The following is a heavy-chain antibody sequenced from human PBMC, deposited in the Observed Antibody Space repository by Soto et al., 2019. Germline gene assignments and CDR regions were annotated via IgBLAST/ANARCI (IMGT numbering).Heavy chain of an antibody. CDR1: GYSISSGYY. D-gene: IGHD3-22*01. J-gene: IGHJ4*02. CDR3: ARGYYESSDYFVGSPIFDY. V-gene: IGHV4-38-2*01. Sequence: SETLSLTCAVSGYSISSGYYWGWLRQPPGRGLEWIGSIYHGGSTYYNPSLNSRVTLSIDMTNNHVSLILNSVTAADTAVYYCARGYYESSDYFVGSPIFDYWGQGSLVTVSS. CDR2: IYHGGST.